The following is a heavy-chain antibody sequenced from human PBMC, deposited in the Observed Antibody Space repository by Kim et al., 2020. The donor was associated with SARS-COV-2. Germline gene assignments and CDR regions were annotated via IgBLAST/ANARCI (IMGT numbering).Heavy chain of an antibody. D-gene: IGHD2-15*01. Sequence: SVKVSCKASGGTFSSYAISWVRQAPGQGLEWMGGIIPIFGTANYAQKFQGRVTITADESTSTAYMELSSLRSEDTAVYYCARAGYCSGGSCPPNYWGQGTLVTVSS. V-gene: IGHV1-69*13. CDR1: GGTFSSYA. CDR3: ARAGYCSGGSCPPNY. J-gene: IGHJ4*02. CDR2: IIPIFGTA.